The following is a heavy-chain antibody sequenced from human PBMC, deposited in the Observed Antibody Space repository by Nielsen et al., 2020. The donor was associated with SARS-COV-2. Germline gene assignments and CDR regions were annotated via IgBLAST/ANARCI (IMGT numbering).Heavy chain of an antibody. J-gene: IGHJ6*02. CDR2: IYYSGST. CDR3: ARAERGYSYGHYYYGMDV. D-gene: IGHD5-18*01. Sequence: SETLSLTCTVSGGSISSYYWSWIRQPPGKGLEWIGYIYYSGSTNYNPSLKSRVTISVDTSKNQFSLKLSSVTAADTAVYYCARAERGYSYGHYYYGMDVWGQGTTVTVSS. V-gene: IGHV4-59*13. CDR1: GGSISSYY.